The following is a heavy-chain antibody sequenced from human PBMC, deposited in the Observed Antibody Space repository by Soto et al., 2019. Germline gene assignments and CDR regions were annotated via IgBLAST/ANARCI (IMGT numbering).Heavy chain of an antibody. J-gene: IGHJ6*02. CDR3: ARDPGLRNGMSA. CDR2: IYSDGST. Sequence: EVQVVESGGDLVQPGGSLRLSCAASGFNVNSDYMNWVRQAPGKGLEWVSVIYSDGSTYYADSVKGRFSISRDNSKNMLNLEMSSLGAEDTAVYYCARDPGLRNGMSAWGQGTTVTVSS. CDR1: GFNVNSDY. V-gene: IGHV3-66*01.